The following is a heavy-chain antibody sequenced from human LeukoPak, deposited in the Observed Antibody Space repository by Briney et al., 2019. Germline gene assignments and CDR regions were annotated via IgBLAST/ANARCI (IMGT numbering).Heavy chain of an antibody. CDR2: IHTSGST. J-gene: IGHJ4*02. Sequence: SETLSLTCTVSGGSITSYYWTYIRQPAGKGLDWIGRIHTSGSTNYNPSLKSRVTMSVDTSKNQFSLNLSSVTAADTAMYYCAREFSGTSIAARVFDSWGQGTLVTVSS. CDR1: GGSITSYY. CDR3: AREFSGTSIAARVFDS. D-gene: IGHD6-6*01. V-gene: IGHV4-4*07.